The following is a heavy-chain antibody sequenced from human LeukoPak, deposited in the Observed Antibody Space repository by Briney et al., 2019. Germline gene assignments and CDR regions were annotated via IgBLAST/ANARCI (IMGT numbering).Heavy chain of an antibody. D-gene: IGHD6-13*01. CDR1: GGTFSSCA. J-gene: IGHJ4*02. Sequence: SVKVSCKASGGTFSSCAISWVRQAPGQGLEWMGRIIPIFGTANYAQKFQGRVTITTDESTSTAYMELGSLRSEDTAVYYCARDDGSSSWSWYYFDYWGQGTLVTVSS. CDR3: ARDDGSSSWSWYYFDY. CDR2: IIPIFGTA. V-gene: IGHV1-69*05.